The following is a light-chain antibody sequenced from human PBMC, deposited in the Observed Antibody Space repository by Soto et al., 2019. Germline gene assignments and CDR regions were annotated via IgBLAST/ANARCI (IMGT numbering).Light chain of an antibody. CDR1: QGVSRK. CDR3: QQYHTWPLT. CDR2: GAS. J-gene: IGKJ4*01. V-gene: IGKV3-15*01. Sequence: DIVMTQSPAILSVAPGERVTFSCRASQGVSRKLAWYQHKPGQAPRLLISGASTGATGIPARFSGSGSGTEFTLTISSLQSEDCAIYYCQQYHTWPLTFGGGTKVEIK.